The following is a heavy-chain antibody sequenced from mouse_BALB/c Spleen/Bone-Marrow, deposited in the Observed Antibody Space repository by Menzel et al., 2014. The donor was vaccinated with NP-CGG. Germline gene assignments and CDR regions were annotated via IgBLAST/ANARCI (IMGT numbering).Heavy chain of an antibody. Sequence: QVHVKQSGAELARPGASVKMSCKASGYTFTSYTMHWVKQRPGQGLELIGYITPSSGYTNYNQKFKDKASLTADKSYSTDYMQLSRLTSEDSEDYYCARESRYGSNYYWGQGTTLTVSS. J-gene: IGHJ2*01. CDR3: ARESRYGSNYY. CDR2: ITPSSGYT. V-gene: IGHV1-4*01. D-gene: IGHD1-1*01. CDR1: GYTFTSYT.